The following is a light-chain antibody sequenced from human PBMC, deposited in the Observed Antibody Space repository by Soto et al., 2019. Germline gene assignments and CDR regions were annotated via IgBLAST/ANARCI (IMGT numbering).Light chain of an antibody. CDR1: TGAVSRGHS. J-gene: IGLJ3*02. V-gene: IGLV7-46*01. CDR2: DTS. Sequence: QAVVTQEPSLTVSPGGTVTLTCGSSTGAVSRGHSPYWFQQKPGQAPRTLIYDTSKKHSWTAARFSGSLLGGKAALTLSGAQPEDEAEYYCLLSDSAAWVFGGGTKVTVL. CDR3: LLSDSAAWV.